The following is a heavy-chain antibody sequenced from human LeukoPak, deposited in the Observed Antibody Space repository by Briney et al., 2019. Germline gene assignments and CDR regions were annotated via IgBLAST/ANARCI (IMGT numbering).Heavy chain of an antibody. CDR1: GFSVTNNY. J-gene: IGHJ4*02. CDR2: IKSNTDGGTT. V-gene: IGHV3-15*01. Sequence: GGSLRLSCAVSGFSVTNNYMSWVRQAPGKGLEWVGRIKSNTDGGTTDSAAPVKGRFTISRDDSKNTLYLQMNSLKTEDTAVYYCTTSFILTGYGYFDYWGQGTLVTVSS. CDR3: TTSFILTGYGYFDY. D-gene: IGHD3-9*01.